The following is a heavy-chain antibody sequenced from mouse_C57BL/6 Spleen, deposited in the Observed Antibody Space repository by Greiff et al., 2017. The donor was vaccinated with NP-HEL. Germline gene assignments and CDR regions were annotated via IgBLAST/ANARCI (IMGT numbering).Heavy chain of an antibody. J-gene: IGHJ1*03. D-gene: IGHD1-1*01. Sequence: QVQLQQSGPELVKPGASVKISCKASGYAFSSSWMNWVKQRPGKGLEWIGRIYPGDGDTNYNGKFKGKATLTADKSSSTAYMELRSLTSEDSAVYFCARSLLRGYFDVWGTGTTVTVSS. CDR3: ARSLLRGYFDV. CDR1: GYAFSSSW. CDR2: IYPGDGDT. V-gene: IGHV1-82*01.